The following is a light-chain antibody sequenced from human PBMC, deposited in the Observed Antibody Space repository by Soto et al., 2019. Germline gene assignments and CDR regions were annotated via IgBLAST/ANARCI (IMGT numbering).Light chain of an antibody. V-gene: IGKV3-11*01. CDR3: QQRSNWPPAIT. CDR1: QSVSSY. J-gene: IGKJ5*01. Sequence: EIVLTQCPATLSLSLGERATLSCRASQSVSSYFAWYQQKPGQAPRLIIXXAYXRATGIPARFSGSGSGTDYTLTISSLEPEDLAVDYCQQRSNWPPAITFGQGTRLEIK. CDR2: XAY.